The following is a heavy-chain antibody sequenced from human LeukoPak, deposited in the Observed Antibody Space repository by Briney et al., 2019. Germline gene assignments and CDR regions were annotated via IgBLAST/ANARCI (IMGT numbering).Heavy chain of an antibody. CDR3: ARELRLGELSLTPYY. Sequence: ASVKVSCKASGYTFTGYYIHWVRQAPGQGLEWMGWINPNSGGTNYAQKFQVRVTMTRDTSISTTYVELSRLRSDDTAVYYCARELRLGELSLTPYYWGQGTLVTVSS. CDR1: GYTFTGYY. CDR2: INPNSGGT. J-gene: IGHJ4*02. V-gene: IGHV1-2*02. D-gene: IGHD3-16*02.